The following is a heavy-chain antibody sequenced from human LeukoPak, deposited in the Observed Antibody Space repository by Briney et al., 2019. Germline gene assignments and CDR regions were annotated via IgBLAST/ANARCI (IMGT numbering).Heavy chain of an antibody. CDR1: GYTFTDYY. V-gene: IGHV1-69-2*01. CDR3: ATSSARRYLAVNGGTFNY. J-gene: IGHJ4*02. D-gene: IGHD4-23*01. Sequence: ASVKISCKVSGYTFTDYYMHWVQQAPGKGLEWMGLVDPEDGETIYAEKFQGRVTITADTSTDTAYMELSSLRSEDTAVYYCATSSARRYLAVNGGTFNYWGQGTLVTVSS. CDR2: VDPEDGET.